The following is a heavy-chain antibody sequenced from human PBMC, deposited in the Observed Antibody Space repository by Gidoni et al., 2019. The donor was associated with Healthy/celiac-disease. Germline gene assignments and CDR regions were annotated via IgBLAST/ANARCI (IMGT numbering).Heavy chain of an antibody. D-gene: IGHD5-12*01. CDR1: GGSFSGYY. Sequence: QVQLQQWGAGLLKPSETLSPTCAVYGGSFSGYYWSWIRQPPGKGLEWIGEINHSGSTNYNPSLKSRVTISVDTSKNHFSLKLSSVPAADTAVYYCASRPRGYSGYDRFDPWGQGTLVTVSS. CDR2: INHSGST. V-gene: IGHV4-34*01. CDR3: ASRPRGYSGYDRFDP. J-gene: IGHJ5*02.